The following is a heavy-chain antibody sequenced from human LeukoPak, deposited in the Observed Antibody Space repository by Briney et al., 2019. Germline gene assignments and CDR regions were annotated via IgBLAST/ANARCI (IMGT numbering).Heavy chain of an antibody. CDR3: ARILVGGGNYEGYYFDY. CDR2: INHSGST. D-gene: IGHD4-23*01. J-gene: IGHJ4*02. CDR1: GGSFSGYY. Sequence: SETLSLTCAVYGGSFSGYYWSWIRQPPGKGLEWIGEINHSGSTNYNPSLKSRVTISVDTSKNQFSLKLSSVTAADTAVYYCARILVGGGNYEGYYFDYWGQGTLVTVSS. V-gene: IGHV4-34*01.